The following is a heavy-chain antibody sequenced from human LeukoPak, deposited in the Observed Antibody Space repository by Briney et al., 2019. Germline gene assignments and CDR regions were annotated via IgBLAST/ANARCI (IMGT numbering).Heavy chain of an antibody. CDR2: INPNSGGT. V-gene: IGHV1-2*04. D-gene: IGHD3-10*01. Sequence: ASVEVSCKASGYTFTGYYMHWVRQAPGQGLEWMGWINPNSGGTNYAQKFQGWVTMTRDTSISTAYMELSRLRSDDTAVYYCATGGTMVSDTFPEDHYFDYWGQGTLVTVSS. CDR1: GYTFTGYY. J-gene: IGHJ4*02. CDR3: ATGGTMVSDTFPEDHYFDY.